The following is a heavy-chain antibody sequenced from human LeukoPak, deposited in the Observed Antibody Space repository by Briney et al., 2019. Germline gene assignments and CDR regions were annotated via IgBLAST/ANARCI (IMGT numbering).Heavy chain of an antibody. CDR2: IIPILGIA. V-gene: IGHV1-69*02. J-gene: IGHJ4*02. CDR3: ATTTVTTEFDY. D-gene: IGHD4-17*01. Sequence: GASVKVSCKASGYTFTGYYMHWVRQAPGQGLEWMGRIIPILGIANYAQKFQGRVTITADKSTSTAYMELSSLRSEDTAVYYCATTTVTTEFDYWGQGTLVTVSS. CDR1: GYTFTGYY.